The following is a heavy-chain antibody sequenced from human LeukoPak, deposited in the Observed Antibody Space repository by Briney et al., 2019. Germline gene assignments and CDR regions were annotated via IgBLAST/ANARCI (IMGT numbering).Heavy chain of an antibody. D-gene: IGHD6-19*01. CDR2: MYYSGST. Sequence: SETLSLTCTVSGGSISSSSYYWGWIRQPPGKGLEWIGSMYYSGSTYYNPSLKSRVTISVDTSKNQFSLKLSSVTAADTAVYYCARHKIAVAGKLDYYYMDVWGKGTTVTVSS. CDR3: ARHKIAVAGKLDYYYMDV. V-gene: IGHV4-39*01. J-gene: IGHJ6*03. CDR1: GGSISSSSYY.